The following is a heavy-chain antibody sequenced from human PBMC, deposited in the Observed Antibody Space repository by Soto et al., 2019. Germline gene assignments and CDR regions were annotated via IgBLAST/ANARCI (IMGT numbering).Heavy chain of an antibody. CDR2: IDPSDSYT. D-gene: IGHD6-19*01. CDR3: ARRSSGWNYYGMDV. Sequence: GESLKISCKVSGYSFTSYWISWVRQMPGKGLEWMGRIDPSDSYTNYSPSFQGHVTISADKSISTAYLQWSSLKASGTAMYYCARRSSGWNYYGMDVWGQGTTVTVSS. V-gene: IGHV5-10-1*01. CDR1: GYSFTSYW. J-gene: IGHJ6*02.